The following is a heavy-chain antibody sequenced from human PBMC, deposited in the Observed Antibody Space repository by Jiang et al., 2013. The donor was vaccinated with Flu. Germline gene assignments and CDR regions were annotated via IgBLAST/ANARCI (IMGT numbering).Heavy chain of an antibody. D-gene: IGHD3-22*01. CDR2: ISGSGGST. Sequence: LSCAASGFTFSSYAMSWVRQAPGKGLEWVSAISGSGGSTYYADSVKGRFTISRDNSKNTLYLQMNSLRAEDTAVYYCAKLRPPAMIVVAPTDDYWGQGTLVTVSS. J-gene: IGHJ4*02. V-gene: IGHV3-23*01. CDR1: GFTFSSYA. CDR3: AKLRPPAMIVVAPTDDY.